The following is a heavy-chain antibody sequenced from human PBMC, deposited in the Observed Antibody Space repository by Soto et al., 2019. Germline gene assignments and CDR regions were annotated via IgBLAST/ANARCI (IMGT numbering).Heavy chain of an antibody. CDR3: ASQGGAGFPSDY. V-gene: IGHV3-33*01. J-gene: IGHJ4*02. CDR2: IWYDGSDK. CDR1: GFTFSSHG. Sequence: QVQLVESGGGVVQPGRSLRLSCRTSGFTFSSHGMHWVRQAPGKGLEWVAVIWYDGSDKYYADSVKGRFTISRDNSKNTLYLQMNSLRGEDTAVYYCASQGGAGFPSDYCGQGTLVTVSS. D-gene: IGHD3-10*01.